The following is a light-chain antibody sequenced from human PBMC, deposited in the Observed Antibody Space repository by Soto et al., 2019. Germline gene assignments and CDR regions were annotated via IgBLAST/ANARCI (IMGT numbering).Light chain of an antibody. Sequence: QSALTQPASVSESPGQSITISCTGTSSYVGGYNYVSWVQQHPGKAPKLIIYDVSYRPSGVSDRFSASTSGHTASLTISGLQAEDEADYYCRSVRRLSNTTFAVLFGGGTKLTVL. J-gene: IGLJ2*01. CDR1: SSYVGGYNY. CDR2: DVS. CDR3: RSVRRLSNTTFAVL. V-gene: IGLV2-14*01.